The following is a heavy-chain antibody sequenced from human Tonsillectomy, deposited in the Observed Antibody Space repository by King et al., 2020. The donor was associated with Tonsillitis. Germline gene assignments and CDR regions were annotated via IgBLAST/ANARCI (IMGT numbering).Heavy chain of an antibody. CDR1: GYSFTSYW. D-gene: IGHD6-13*01. J-gene: IGHJ4*02. Sequence: QLVQSGAEVKKPGESLKISCKGSGYSFTSYWIGWVREMPGKGLELMGIIYPGDSDTRYSPSFQGQVTISADKSTRTAYLQWSSLKASDTAMYYCARSRGSSWANFDYWGQGTLVTVSS. V-gene: IGHV5-51*01. CDR2: IYPGDSDT. CDR3: ARSRGSSWANFDY.